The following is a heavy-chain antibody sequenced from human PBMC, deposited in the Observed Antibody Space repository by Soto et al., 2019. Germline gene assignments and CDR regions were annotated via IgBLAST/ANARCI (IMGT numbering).Heavy chain of an antibody. Sequence: SVKVSCKASGGTFSSYAISWVRQAPGQGLEWMGGIIPIFGTANYAQKFQGRVTITADESTSTAYMELSSLRSEDTAVYYCARDHQGIAAAGPHYYGMDVWGQGTTVTVSS. CDR1: GGTFSSYA. D-gene: IGHD6-13*01. CDR2: IIPIFGTA. J-gene: IGHJ6*02. V-gene: IGHV1-69*13. CDR3: ARDHQGIAAAGPHYYGMDV.